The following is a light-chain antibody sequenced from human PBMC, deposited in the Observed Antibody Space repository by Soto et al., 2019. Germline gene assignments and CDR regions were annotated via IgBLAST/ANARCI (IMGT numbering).Light chain of an antibody. Sequence: DIQMTQSPSTLSASVGHRVSITCRASQSISDSLAWYQQKPGKAPYLLISDASSLERGVPSRFSGSGSGTEFTLTISNMQPDDFATYDCQQYKGYSRAFGQGTKVDI. CDR1: QSISDS. V-gene: IGKV1-5*01. CDR2: DAS. CDR3: QQYKGYSRA. J-gene: IGKJ1*01.